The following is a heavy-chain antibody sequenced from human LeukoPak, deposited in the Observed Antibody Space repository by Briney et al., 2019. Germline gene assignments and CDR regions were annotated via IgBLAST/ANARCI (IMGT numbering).Heavy chain of an antibody. D-gene: IGHD5-24*01. Sequence: PGGSLRLSCVASGITINNFWMSWVRQVPGKGLEWVANIKEDGSEGHYVGSVKGRFTISRDNAKNSLYLQMNSLRDEDTAVYFCGRARDFSSFWGQGTLVTVSS. V-gene: IGHV3-7*01. CDR2: IKEDGSEG. J-gene: IGHJ4*02. CDR3: GRARDFSSF. CDR1: GITINNFW.